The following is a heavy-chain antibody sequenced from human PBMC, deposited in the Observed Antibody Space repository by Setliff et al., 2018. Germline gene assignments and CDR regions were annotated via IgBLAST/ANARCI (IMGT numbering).Heavy chain of an antibody. Sequence: PSETLSLTCSVSGGSISSGSYYWGWIRQPAGKGLEWIGRRATSGNTNYNPSLKSRVTVSLDTSKNQISLKLTSMTAADTAVYYCARDQWVRSPPLYFSYSMDVWGQGTTVT. CDR1: GGSISSGSYY. D-gene: IGHD5-12*01. J-gene: IGHJ6*02. CDR2: RATSGNT. CDR3: ARDQWVRSPPLYFSYSMDV. V-gene: IGHV4-61*02.